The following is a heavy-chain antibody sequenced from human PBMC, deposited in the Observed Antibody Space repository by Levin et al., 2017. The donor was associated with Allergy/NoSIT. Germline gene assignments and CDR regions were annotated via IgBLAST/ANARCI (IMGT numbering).Heavy chain of an antibody. CDR2: ISYDGSNK. CDR3: AKDRGYYDSSGYYPTPLDY. CDR1: GFTFSSYG. V-gene: IGHV3-30*18. D-gene: IGHD3-22*01. J-gene: IGHJ4*02. Sequence: GVSLRLSCAASGFTFSSYGMHWVRQAPGKGLEWVAVISYDGSNKYYADSVKGRFTISRDNSKNTLYLQMNSLRAEDTAVYYCAKDRGYYDSSGYYPTPLDYWGQGTLVTVSS.